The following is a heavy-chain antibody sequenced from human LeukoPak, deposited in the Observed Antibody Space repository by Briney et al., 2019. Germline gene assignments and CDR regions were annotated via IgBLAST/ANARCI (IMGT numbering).Heavy chain of an antibody. Sequence: ASVKVSCKASGYTFTGYYMHWVRQAPGQGLEWMGRINPNSGGTIYAQKFQGRVTMTRDTSISTAYMELSRLRSDDTAVYYCARVGCCTNGVCSDFDYWGQGTLVTVSS. D-gene: IGHD2-8*01. V-gene: IGHV1-2*06. CDR3: ARVGCCTNGVCSDFDY. CDR2: INPNSGGT. CDR1: GYTFTGYY. J-gene: IGHJ4*02.